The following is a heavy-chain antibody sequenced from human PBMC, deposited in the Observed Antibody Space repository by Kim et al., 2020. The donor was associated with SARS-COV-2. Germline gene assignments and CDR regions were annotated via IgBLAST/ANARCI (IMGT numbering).Heavy chain of an antibody. CDR2: INPYSGDT. D-gene: IGHD3-3*01. J-gene: IGHJ4*02. CDR1: GYTFTDYY. Sequence: ASVKVSCKASGYTFTDYYIHWVRQAPGQGLEWMGWINPYSGDTNYAQKFQGRVTMTRDTSISTPYAELSSLRSDDTAVYYCARSAHFWSGHYLDFWGQGTLITVSS. CDR3: ARSAHFWSGHYLDF. V-gene: IGHV1-2*02.